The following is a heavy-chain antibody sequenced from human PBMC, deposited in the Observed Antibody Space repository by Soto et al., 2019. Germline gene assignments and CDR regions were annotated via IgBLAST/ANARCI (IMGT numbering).Heavy chain of an antibody. CDR3: ARVSGTFDD. CDR1: SYSIISGYY. Sequence: SGTLSMTCADASYSIISGYYWSWIRQPPGKGLEWIGSIYHSGSTYYNPSLKSRVTISVDTFNNQFSLKLSSVTAADTAVYYCARVSGTFDDWGQGTLVTSPQ. V-gene: IGHV4-38-2*01. J-gene: IGHJ4*02. CDR2: IYHSGST. D-gene: IGHD1-26*01.